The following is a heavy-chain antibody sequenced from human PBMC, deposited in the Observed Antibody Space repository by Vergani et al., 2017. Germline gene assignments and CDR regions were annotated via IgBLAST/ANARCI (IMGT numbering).Heavy chain of an antibody. Sequence: QVQLVESGGGVVQPGRSLRLSCAASGFTFSSYAMHWVRQAPGKGLEWVAVISYDGSKKYYADSVKGRVTISRDNSKNTLYLKMNSLRAEDTAVYYCARDYYYDSSGYSFWGQGTLVTVSS. CDR1: GFTFSSYA. V-gene: IGHV3-30*01. CDR2: ISYDGSKK. D-gene: IGHD3-22*01. J-gene: IGHJ4*02. CDR3: ARDYYYDSSGYSF.